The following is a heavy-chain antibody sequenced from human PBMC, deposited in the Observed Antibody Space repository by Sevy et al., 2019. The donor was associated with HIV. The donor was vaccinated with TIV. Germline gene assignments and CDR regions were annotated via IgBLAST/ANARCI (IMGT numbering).Heavy chain of an antibody. J-gene: IGHJ4*02. CDR1: GFTFSNFA. CDR2: ISGTGDYT. D-gene: IGHD5-18*01. V-gene: IGHV3-23*01. Sequence: GGSLRLSCAASGFTFSNFAKGWVRHAPGKGLDWISVISGTGDYTYYADSVKGRFTISRDNSENTLSLQMNSLRAEDTAIFYCAKKMGGGSGMAFLVDYWGQGTLVTVSS. CDR3: AKKMGGGSGMAFLVDY.